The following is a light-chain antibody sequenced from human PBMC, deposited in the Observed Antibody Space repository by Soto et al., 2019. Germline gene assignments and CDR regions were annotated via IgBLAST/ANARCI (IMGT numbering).Light chain of an antibody. CDR2: DAS. V-gene: IGKV3-11*01. CDR1: QSVSSY. J-gene: IGKJ2*01. CDR3: QQRSNWPPKYT. Sequence: EIVLTQSPATLSLSPGERATLSCRASQSVSSYLAWYQQKPGQAPRLLIYDASNRATGIPARFSGSGSGTDFTLTISSLEPADFAVYYCQQRSNWPPKYTFGQGTKLDIK.